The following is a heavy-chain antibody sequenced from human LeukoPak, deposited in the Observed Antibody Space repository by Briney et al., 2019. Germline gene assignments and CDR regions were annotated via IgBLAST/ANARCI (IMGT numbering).Heavy chain of an antibody. CDR1: GYTLTELS. D-gene: IGHD5-12*01. J-gene: IGHJ4*02. CDR3: ATDGGRDGYNSAFDY. Sequence: ASVKVSCKVSGYTLTELSMHWVRQAPGKGLEWMGGFDPEDGETIYAQKFQGRVTMTEDTSTDTAYMELSSLRSEDTAVYYCATDGGRDGYNSAFDYWGQGTLVTVS. V-gene: IGHV1-24*01. CDR2: FDPEDGET.